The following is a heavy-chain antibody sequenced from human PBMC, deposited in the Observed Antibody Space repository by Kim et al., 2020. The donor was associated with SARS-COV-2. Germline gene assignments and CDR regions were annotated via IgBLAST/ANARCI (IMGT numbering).Heavy chain of an antibody. CDR1: GFTFSSYS. Sequence: GGSLRLSCAASGFTFSSYSMNWVRQAPGKGLEWVSSISSSSSYIYYADSVKGRFTISRDNAKNSLYLQMNSLRAEDTAVYYCARVRRRVVASLDYWGQGTLVTVSS. J-gene: IGHJ4*02. CDR3: ARVRRRVVASLDY. D-gene: IGHD2-15*01. V-gene: IGHV3-21*01. CDR2: ISSSSSYI.